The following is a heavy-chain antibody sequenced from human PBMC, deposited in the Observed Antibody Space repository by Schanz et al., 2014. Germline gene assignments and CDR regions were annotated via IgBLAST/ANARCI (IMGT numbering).Heavy chain of an antibody. D-gene: IGHD2-2*01. V-gene: IGHV3-11*01. CDR3: AKVAPAATYLDS. CDR1: GFTFSDYY. J-gene: IGHJ4*02. Sequence: VQLVESGGGLIQPGGSLRLSCAASGFTFSDYYMTWIRQAPGKGLEWVSYICSRRTVKYADSVKGRFTISRDNAKNSLFLQMNSLSAEDTAVYYCAKVAPAATYLDSWGLGTLVTVSS. CDR2: ICSRRTV.